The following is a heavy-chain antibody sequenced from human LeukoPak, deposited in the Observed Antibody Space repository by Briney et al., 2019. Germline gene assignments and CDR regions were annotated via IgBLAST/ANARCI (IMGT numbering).Heavy chain of an antibody. CDR2: ISYDGSYK. J-gene: IGHJ4*02. CDR3: ARARLQWEVRYPRFDS. D-gene: IGHD1-26*01. V-gene: IGHV3-30*03. Sequence: GGSLRLSCSASGYALRSYAMHWVRQAPGKGLEWVAVISYDGSYKDYGDPVKGRFTLSRDNSKSTVFLEMSSLRAEDTAVYHCARARLQWEVRYPRFDSWGQGTLVTVSS. CDR1: GYALRSYA.